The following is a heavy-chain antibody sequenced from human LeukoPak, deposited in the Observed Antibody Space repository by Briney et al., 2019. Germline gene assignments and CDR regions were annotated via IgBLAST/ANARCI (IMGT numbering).Heavy chain of an antibody. D-gene: IGHD6-13*01. Sequence: PSETLSLTCTVSGGSISSGDYYWSWIRQPPGKGLEWIGYIYYSGSTYYNPSLKSRVTIPVDTSKNQFSLKLSSVTAADTAVYYCARGIAAAGTTSSYYFDYWGQGTLVTVSS. J-gene: IGHJ4*02. CDR1: GGSISSGDYY. CDR2: IYYSGST. V-gene: IGHV4-30-4*01. CDR3: ARGIAAAGTTSSYYFDY.